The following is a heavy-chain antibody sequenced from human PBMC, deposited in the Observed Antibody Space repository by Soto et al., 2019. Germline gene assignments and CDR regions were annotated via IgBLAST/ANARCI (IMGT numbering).Heavy chain of an antibody. CDR1: GFTFYNSW. D-gene: IGHD2-15*01. CDR3: TTGSVEGV. Sequence: EVQLVESGGGLVKPGGSLRLSCAASGFTFYNSWMNWVRQAPGKGLEWVGRIKRNSHGGRTDYAAPVKGRFTISRDDSENMLYLQMNSLQTEDTVVYYCTTGSVEGVWGQGTTVSVSS. V-gene: IGHV3-15*07. CDR2: IKRNSHGGRT. J-gene: IGHJ6*02.